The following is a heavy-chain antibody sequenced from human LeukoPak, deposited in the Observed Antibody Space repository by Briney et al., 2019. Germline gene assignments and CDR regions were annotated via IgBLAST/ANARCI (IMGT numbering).Heavy chain of an antibody. V-gene: IGHV3-30-3*01. CDR3: ARDLKPYYYGSAIDY. Sequence: GGSLGLSCAASGFTFSSYAMHWVRQAPGKGLEWVAVISYDGSNKYYADSVKGRFTISRDNSKNTLYLQMNSLRAEDTAVYYCARDLKPYYYGSAIDYWGQGTLVTVSS. CDR2: ISYDGSNK. J-gene: IGHJ4*02. D-gene: IGHD3-10*01. CDR1: GFTFSSYA.